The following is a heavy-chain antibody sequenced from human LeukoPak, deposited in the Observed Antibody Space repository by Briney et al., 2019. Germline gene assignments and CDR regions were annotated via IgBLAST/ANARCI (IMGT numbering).Heavy chain of an antibody. CDR1: GFTFSTYT. V-gene: IGHV3-21*01. Sequence: GGSLRLSCAASGFTFSTYTMNWVRQAPGKGLEWVSSISSSNSYIYYADSVKGRFTISIDNARNSLYLQMNSLRAEDTAVYYCARDNSGWYDYWGQGTLVTVSS. D-gene: IGHD6-19*01. CDR3: ARDNSGWYDY. J-gene: IGHJ4*02. CDR2: ISSSNSYI.